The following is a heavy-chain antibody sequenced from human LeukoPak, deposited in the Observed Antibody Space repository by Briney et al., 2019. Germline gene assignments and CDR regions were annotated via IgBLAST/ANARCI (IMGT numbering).Heavy chain of an antibody. Sequence: PGGSLRLSCAASGFTFSSYAMDWVRQAPGKGLEWVAGISYDASNKKYADSVKGRFTISRDNSKNTLYLQMNSLRAEDTAIYYCAKNGDRGAYCTGGTCYPYFYYYMDVWGKGTTVTI. J-gene: IGHJ6*03. CDR3: AKNGDRGAYCTGGTCYPYFYYYMDV. V-gene: IGHV3-30-3*02. CDR1: GFTFSSYA. CDR2: ISYDASNK. D-gene: IGHD2-15*01.